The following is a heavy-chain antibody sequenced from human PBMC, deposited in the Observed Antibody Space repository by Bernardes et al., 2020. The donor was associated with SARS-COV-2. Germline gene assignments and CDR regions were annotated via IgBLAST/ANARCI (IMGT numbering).Heavy chain of an antibody. J-gene: IGHJ6*02. CDR3: ARKAGDDNGMDV. Sequence: GGSLRLSCEVSGFTFSNYWMHWVRQAPGKGLVWVARIEGAGSEESYADSVKGRFTISKDNAKNTLYLQMNSRRGEDTGVYFCARKAGDDNGMDVWGQGTTVTVSS. V-gene: IGHV3-74*01. CDR2: IEGAGSEE. D-gene: IGHD1-1*01. CDR1: GFTFSNYW.